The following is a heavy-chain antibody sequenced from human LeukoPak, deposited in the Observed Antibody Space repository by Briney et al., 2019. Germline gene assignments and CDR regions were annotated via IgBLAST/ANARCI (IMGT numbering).Heavy chain of an antibody. CDR1: GFTFSSYA. V-gene: IGHV4-34*01. D-gene: IGHD5-24*01. CDR3: ARQRDGYKILYNWFDP. J-gene: IGHJ5*02. CDR2: INHSGST. Sequence: GSLRLSCAASGFTFSSYAMSWIRQPPGKGLEWIGEINHSGSTNYNPSLKSRVTISVDTSKNQFSLKLSSVTAADTAVYYCARQRDGYKILYNWFDPWGQGTLVTVSS.